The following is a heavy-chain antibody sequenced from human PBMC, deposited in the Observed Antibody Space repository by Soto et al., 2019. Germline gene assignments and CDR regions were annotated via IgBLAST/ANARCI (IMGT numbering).Heavy chain of an antibody. J-gene: IGHJ6*02. CDR2: ISGTGKSS. CDR1: GFAFSDFG. Sequence: GGSLRLSCAASGFAFSDFGMNWVRQAPGKGLEWVSSISGTGKSSYYADSVKGDFIISRDNSKNTLYLEMNNLRAEDTGVYYCVKDQAKFDLMNRCYGMGFWGQGTTVTVSS. D-gene: IGHD3-9*01. V-gene: IGHV3-23*01. CDR3: VKDQAKFDLMNRCYGMGF.